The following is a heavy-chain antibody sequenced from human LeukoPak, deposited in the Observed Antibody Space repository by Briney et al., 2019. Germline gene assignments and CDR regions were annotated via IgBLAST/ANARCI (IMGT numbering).Heavy chain of an antibody. Sequence: SETVSLTCAVYGGSFSGYYWSWIRQPPGKGVEWIGEINHSGSTNYNPSLRSRGTIAVDTSKNQFSLKLSSVTAADTAVYYCARGRGGYKATRYYYYYYGMDVWGQGTTVTVSS. D-gene: IGHD1-14*01. CDR3: ARGRGGYKATRYYYYYYGMDV. J-gene: IGHJ6*02. V-gene: IGHV4-34*01. CDR2: INHSGST. CDR1: GGSFSGYY.